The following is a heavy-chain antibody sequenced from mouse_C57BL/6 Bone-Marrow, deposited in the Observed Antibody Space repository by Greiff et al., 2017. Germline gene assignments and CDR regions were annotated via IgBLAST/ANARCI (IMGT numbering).Heavy chain of an antibody. Sequence: QVQLQQSGPELVKPGASVKISCKASGYAFSSSWMNWVKQRPGKGLEWIGRIYPGDGDTNYNGKFKGKATLTADKSSSTAYMQLSSPTSEDSAVYFCARSCGSSYGWYFDVWGTGTTVTISS. V-gene: IGHV1-82*01. J-gene: IGHJ1*03. CDR2: IYPGDGDT. CDR3: ARSCGSSYGWYFDV. CDR1: GYAFSSSW. D-gene: IGHD1-1*01.